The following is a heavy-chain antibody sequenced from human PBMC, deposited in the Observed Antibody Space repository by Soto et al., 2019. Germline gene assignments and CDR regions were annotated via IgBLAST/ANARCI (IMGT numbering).Heavy chain of an antibody. J-gene: IGHJ6*02. V-gene: IGHV1-2*04. CDR1: GYTFTGYY. D-gene: IGHD3-16*01. CDR3: ARDWGLSKVYYGMDV. Sequence: QVQLVQSGAEVKKPGASVKVSCKASGYTFTGYYMHWVRQAPGQGLEWMGWINPNSGGTNYAQKFQGWVPMTRDTSISTAYMELSRLRSDDTAVYYCARDWGLSKVYYGMDVWGQGTTVTVSS. CDR2: INPNSGGT.